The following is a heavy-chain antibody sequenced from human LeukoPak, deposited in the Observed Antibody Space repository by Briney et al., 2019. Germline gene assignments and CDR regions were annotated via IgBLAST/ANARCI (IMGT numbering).Heavy chain of an antibody. J-gene: IGHJ4*02. D-gene: IGHD3-3*01. V-gene: IGHV1-18*01. CDR1: GYTFTTYG. CDR3: ARDPTEDFWSGFYSYFDF. CDR2: ISTYNGNT. Sequence: GASVKVSCKASGYTFTTYGLSWVRQAPGQGLEWMGWISTYNGNTNYAQKFQGRVTMTTDTSTCTAYMELRSLRSDDTAVYYCARDPTEDFWSGFYSYFDFWGQGTLVTVSS.